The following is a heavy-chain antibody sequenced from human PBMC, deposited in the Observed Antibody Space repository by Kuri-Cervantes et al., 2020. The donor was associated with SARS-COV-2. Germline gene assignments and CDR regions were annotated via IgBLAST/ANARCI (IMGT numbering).Heavy chain of an antibody. CDR1: GDSIISGGYF. Sequence: LRLSCTVSGDSIISGGYFWSWIRQHPGKGLEWIGYIYYSGSTYYNPSLKSRVTMSVGSSKNQYSLKLTSVTVADTAVYYCARGRRRWNRTTYYYFDMDVWGKGTTVTVSS. J-gene: IGHJ6*03. D-gene: IGHD5-24*01. V-gene: IGHV4-31*03. CDR2: IYYSGST. CDR3: ARGRRRWNRTTYYYFDMDV.